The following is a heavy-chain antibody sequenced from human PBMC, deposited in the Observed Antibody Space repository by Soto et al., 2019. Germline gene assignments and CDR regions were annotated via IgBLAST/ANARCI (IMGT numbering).Heavy chain of an antibody. V-gene: IGHV1-69*13. D-gene: IGHD3-22*01. CDR1: GGTFSSYT. CDR3: ARGEHYYDSSGYLVY. J-gene: IGHJ4*02. CDR2: IIPIFGTA. Sequence: GASVKVSCKASGGTFSSYTISWVRQAPGQGLEWMGGIIPIFGTANYAQKFQGRVTITADESTSTAYMELSSLRSEDTAVYYCARGEHYYDSSGYLVYWGQGTLVTVSS.